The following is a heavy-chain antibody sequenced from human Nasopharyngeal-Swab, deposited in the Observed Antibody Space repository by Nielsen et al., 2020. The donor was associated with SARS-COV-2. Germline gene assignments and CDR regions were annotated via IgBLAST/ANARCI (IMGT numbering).Heavy chain of an antibody. V-gene: IGHV3-30-3*01. CDR2: ISYDGSNK. Sequence: GEPLKISCAASGFTFSSYAMHWVRQAPGKGLEWVAVISYDGSNKYYADSVKGRFTISRDNSKNTLYLQMNSLRAEDTAVYYCARTYDSSGYWVWYYYYGMDVWGQGTTVTVSS. J-gene: IGHJ6*02. CDR3: ARTYDSSGYWVWYYYYGMDV. CDR1: GFTFSSYA. D-gene: IGHD3-22*01.